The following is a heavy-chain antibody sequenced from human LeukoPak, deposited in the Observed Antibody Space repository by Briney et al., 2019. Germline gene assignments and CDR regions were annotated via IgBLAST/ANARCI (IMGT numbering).Heavy chain of an antibody. D-gene: IGHD6-19*01. CDR1: GFTFSDYY. CDR2: ISSSSSTI. Sequence: GGSLRLSCAASGFTFSDYYMSWIRQAPGKGLEWVSYISSSSSTIYYADSVKGRFTISRDNAKNSLYLQMNSLRAEDTAVYYCASEKVAGGTDYWGQGTLVTVSS. J-gene: IGHJ4*02. V-gene: IGHV3-11*04. CDR3: ASEKVAGGTDY.